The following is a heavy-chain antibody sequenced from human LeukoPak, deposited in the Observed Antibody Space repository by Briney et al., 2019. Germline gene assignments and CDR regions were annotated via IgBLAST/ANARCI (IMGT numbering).Heavy chain of an antibody. Sequence: PSETLSLTCTVSGGSISSSSYYWDWIRQPPGKGLEWIGSIYYSGITYYNPSLKSRVTISVDTSKNQFSLKLSSVTAADTAVYYCARRGRIVPGAIDAFDFWGQGTMVTVSS. J-gene: IGHJ3*01. CDR1: GGSISSSSYY. D-gene: IGHD2-2*01. V-gene: IGHV4-39*01. CDR3: ARRGRIVPGAIDAFDF. CDR2: IYYSGIT.